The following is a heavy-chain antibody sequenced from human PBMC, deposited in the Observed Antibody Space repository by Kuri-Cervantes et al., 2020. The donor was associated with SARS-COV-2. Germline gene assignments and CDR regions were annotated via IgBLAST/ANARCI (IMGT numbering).Heavy chain of an antibody. CDR1: GYTLTELS. Sequence: ASVKVSCKVSGYTLTELSMHWVRQAPGKGLEWMGGFDPEDGETIYAQKFQGRVTMTEDTSTDTAYMELSGLRSEDTAVYYCARGDLGYCSGGSCYNWFDPWGQGTLVTVSS. CDR3: ARGDLGYCSGGSCYNWFDP. D-gene: IGHD2-15*01. J-gene: IGHJ5*02. V-gene: IGHV1-24*01. CDR2: FDPEDGET.